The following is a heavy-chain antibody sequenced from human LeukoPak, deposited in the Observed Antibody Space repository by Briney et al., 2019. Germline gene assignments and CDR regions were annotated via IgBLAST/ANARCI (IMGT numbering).Heavy chain of an antibody. V-gene: IGHV3-74*01. CDR2: INEDATTI. J-gene: IGHJ4*02. D-gene: IGHD3-16*01. CDR1: GFAFSAYW. Sequence: GGSLRLSCAASGFAFSAYWMHWVRQAPGKGLEGVSRINEDATTITYADSVKGRYIISRDNSKKSLYLQMNNLRDEDTAVYDCVRDFILVWPPGDDFDFWGQGTLVIVSS. CDR3: VRDFILVWPPGDDFDF.